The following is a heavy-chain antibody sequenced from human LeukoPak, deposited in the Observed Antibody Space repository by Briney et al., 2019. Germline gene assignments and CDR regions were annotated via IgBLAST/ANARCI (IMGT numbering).Heavy chain of an antibody. J-gene: IGHJ4*02. CDR3: ARNLIPEQLVLNF. V-gene: IGHV4-59*01. Sequence: ASETLSLTCTVSGGSISNYYWNWIRQPPGKGLEWIGYIYYTGSTNYNPSLKSRVTMSVDTSKNQFSLNLKSVTPEDTAVYYCARNLIPEQLVLNFWGQGTLVTVSS. CDR1: GGSISNYY. CDR2: IYYTGST. D-gene: IGHD6-13*01.